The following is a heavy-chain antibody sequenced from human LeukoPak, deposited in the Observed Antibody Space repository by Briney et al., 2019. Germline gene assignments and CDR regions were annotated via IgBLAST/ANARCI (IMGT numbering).Heavy chain of an antibody. D-gene: IGHD3-22*01. CDR2: ISGSGSGI. Sequence: PGGSLRLSCAASGFTFSNYNMNWVRQAPGKGLECLAYISGSGSGIYYADSVKGRFTLSRDNAKNSLYLQMNSLRAEDTAVYYCARDPVFSDSSGYSFDYWGQGTLVTVSS. J-gene: IGHJ4*02. CDR3: ARDPVFSDSSGYSFDY. CDR1: GFTFSNYN. V-gene: IGHV3-48*01.